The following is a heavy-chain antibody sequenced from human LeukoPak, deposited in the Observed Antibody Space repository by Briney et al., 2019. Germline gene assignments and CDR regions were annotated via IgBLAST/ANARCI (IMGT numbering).Heavy chain of an antibody. CDR1: GFTFSSYA. CDR3: AKGDPPTYYDILTGQDY. V-gene: IGHV3-23*01. CDR2: ISAGGGST. J-gene: IGHJ4*02. Sequence: GGSLRLSCAASGFTFSSYAMSWVRQAPGKGLEWVAGISAGGGSTYYADSVKGRFTISRDNSKNMLYLQLNSLRDEDTAVYYCAKGDPPTYYDILTGQDYWGQGTLVTVSS. D-gene: IGHD3-9*01.